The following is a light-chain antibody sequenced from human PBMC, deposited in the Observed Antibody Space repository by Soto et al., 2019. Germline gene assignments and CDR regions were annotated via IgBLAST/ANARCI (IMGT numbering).Light chain of an antibody. CDR3: AAWDDSLTGSWV. Sequence: QSVLTQPPSASRTPGQRVTISCSGSSSNLGQNPVHWYQQLPGTAPKLLIYSNSYRPSGVPDRFSGSKSGTSASLAISGLQSEDEADYYCAAWDDSLTGSWVFGGGTKLTVL. V-gene: IGLV1-44*01. CDR1: SSNLGQNP. CDR2: SNS. J-gene: IGLJ3*02.